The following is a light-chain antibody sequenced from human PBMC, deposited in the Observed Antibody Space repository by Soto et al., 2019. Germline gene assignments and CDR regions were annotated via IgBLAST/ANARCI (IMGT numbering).Light chain of an antibody. CDR1: QGISNY. V-gene: IGKV1-27*01. J-gene: IGKJ1*01. CDR2: AAS. Sequence: IQMTQSPSSLSASVGDRVTITCRASQGISNYLAWYQQKPGKVPKLLIYAASTLQSGVPSRFSGSGSGTDFTLTISSLRPEDVATYYCQKYNSAPRTFGQGTKVEI. CDR3: QKYNSAPRT.